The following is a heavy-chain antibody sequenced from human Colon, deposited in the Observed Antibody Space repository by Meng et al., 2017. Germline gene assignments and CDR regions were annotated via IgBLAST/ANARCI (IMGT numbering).Heavy chain of an antibody. CDR3: ARADCTAGICYQFDN. Sequence: QVQLQEPGPGLVKPSQTLVLTCNVSGLSIGTTGDYWTWIRQRPGKGLEWIGKIFYTGSAHYNPSLKTRAAMSVDRSKNQFSLKLNSVTAADTAVYYCARADCTAGICYQFDNWGQGTLVTVSS. J-gene: IGHJ4*02. CDR2: IFYTGSA. CDR1: GLSIGTTGDY. V-gene: IGHV4-31*03. D-gene: IGHD2-8*02.